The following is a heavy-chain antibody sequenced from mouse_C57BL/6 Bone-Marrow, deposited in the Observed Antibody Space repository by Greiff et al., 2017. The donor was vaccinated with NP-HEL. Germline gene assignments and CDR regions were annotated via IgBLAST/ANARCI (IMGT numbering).Heavy chain of an antibody. CDR1: GYTFTSYW. CDR2: IYPGSGST. CDR3: ARSLPIWPENY. Sequence: QVQLKQPGAELVKPGASVKMSCKASGYTFTSYWITWVKQRPGQGLEWIGDIYPGSGSTNYNEKFKSKATLTVDTSSNTAYMQLSSLTSEDSAVYYCARSLPIWPENYWGQGTTLTVSS. V-gene: IGHV1-55*01. D-gene: IGHD1-1*02. J-gene: IGHJ2*01.